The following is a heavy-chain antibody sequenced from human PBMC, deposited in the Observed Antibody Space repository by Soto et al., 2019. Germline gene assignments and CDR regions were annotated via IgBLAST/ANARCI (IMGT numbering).Heavy chain of an antibody. D-gene: IGHD5-12*01. CDR3: TSRDSGYDSVVY. CDR2: IRSKANSYAT. CDR1: GFTFSCSA. J-gene: IGHJ4*02. Sequence: GGSLRLSCAASGFTFSCSAMHWVRQASGKGLEWVGRIRSKANSYATAYAASVKGRFTISRDDSKNTAYLQMNSLKTEDTAVYYCTSRDSGYDSVVYWGQGTLVTVSS. V-gene: IGHV3-73*01.